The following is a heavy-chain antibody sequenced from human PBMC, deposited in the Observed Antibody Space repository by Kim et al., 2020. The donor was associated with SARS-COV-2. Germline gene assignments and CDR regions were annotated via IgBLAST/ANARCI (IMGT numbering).Heavy chain of an antibody. D-gene: IGHD3-3*01. V-gene: IGHV3-20*01. CDR1: GFTFDDYG. CDR3: ARDVGFGVVISAFDI. J-gene: IGHJ3*02. Sequence: GGSLRLSCAASGFTFDDYGMSWVRQAPGKGLEWVSGINWNGGSTGYADSVKGRFTISRDNAKNSLYLQMNSLRAEDTALYHCARDVGFGVVISAFDIWGQGTMVTVSS. CDR2: INWNGGST.